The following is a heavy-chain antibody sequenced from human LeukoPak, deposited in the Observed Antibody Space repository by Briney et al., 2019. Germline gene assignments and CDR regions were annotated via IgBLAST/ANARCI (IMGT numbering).Heavy chain of an antibody. CDR1: GGSISSYY. J-gene: IGHJ5*02. V-gene: IGHV4-4*07. CDR2: IYTIGST. D-gene: IGHD3-10*01. CDR3: ARDNALLWFREANEVLGWFDP. Sequence: SETLSLTCTVSGGSISSYYWSWIWQPAGKGLEWIGRIYTIGSTTYNPSLKSRVTMSVDTSKNQFSLKLSSVTAADTAVYYCARDNALLWFREANEVLGWFDPWGQGTLVTVSS.